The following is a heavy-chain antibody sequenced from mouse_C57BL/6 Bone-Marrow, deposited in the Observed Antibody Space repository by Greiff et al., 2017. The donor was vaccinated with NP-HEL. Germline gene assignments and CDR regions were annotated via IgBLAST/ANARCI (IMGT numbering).Heavy chain of an antibody. CDR3: ARYYYYGSSPYYYAMDY. CDR2: IRNKANGYTT. CDR1: GFTFTDYY. Sequence: EVKLMESGGGLVQPGGSLSLSCAASGFTFTDYYMSWVRQPPGKALEWLGFIRNKANGYTTEYSASVKGRFTISRDNSQSILYLQMNALRAEDSATYYCARYYYYGSSPYYYAMDYWGQGTSVTVSS. V-gene: IGHV7-3*01. J-gene: IGHJ4*01. D-gene: IGHD1-1*01.